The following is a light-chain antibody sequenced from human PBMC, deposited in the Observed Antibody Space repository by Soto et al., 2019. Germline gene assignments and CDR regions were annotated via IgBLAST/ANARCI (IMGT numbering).Light chain of an antibody. CDR3: QQYGSSLFT. V-gene: IGKV3-20*01. Sequence: DIVLTQSPGTLSLSPGERATLSCRASQSVSSKYLAWYQQKPGQPPRVLIYGTSIRATGIAERFSGGGSGTDFTLTITSLESEDFAVYYCQQYGSSLFTFGPGTKVDFK. J-gene: IGKJ3*01. CDR2: GTS. CDR1: QSVSSKY.